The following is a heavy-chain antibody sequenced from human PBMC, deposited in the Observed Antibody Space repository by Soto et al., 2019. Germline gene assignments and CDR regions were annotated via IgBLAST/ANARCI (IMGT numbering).Heavy chain of an antibody. D-gene: IGHD1-26*01. J-gene: IGHJ3*02. CDR2: INPNSGGT. Sequence: QVKLVQSGAEVKKPGASVKVSCKASGYTFTDYYIHWVRQAPGQGLECMGWINPNSGGTDYAQKFQGRVTMTRDTPISTDYMELTRLRSEDTAVYYCARDNVGAMSSFGIWGQGTMVTVSS. CDR1: GYTFTDYY. CDR3: ARDNVGAMSSFGI. V-gene: IGHV1-2*02.